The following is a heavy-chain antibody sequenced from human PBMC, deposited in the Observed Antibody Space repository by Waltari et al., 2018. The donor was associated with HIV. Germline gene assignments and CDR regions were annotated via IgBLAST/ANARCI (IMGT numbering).Heavy chain of an antibody. D-gene: IGHD3-10*01. CDR3: ARANVFLRFGEFSNYGMDV. CDR2: INTDGTTT. V-gene: IGHV3-74*01. Sequence: EVRLVESGGALLQLGQPLRLSCATPATTVKHSRFYYVRQAPGKGLVWVSRINTDGTTTTYADSVRGRFTISRDNAKNSLDLQMNSLKADDTAVYYCARANVFLRFGEFSNYGMDVWGQGTMVTVSS. CDR1: ATTVKHSR. J-gene: IGHJ6*02.